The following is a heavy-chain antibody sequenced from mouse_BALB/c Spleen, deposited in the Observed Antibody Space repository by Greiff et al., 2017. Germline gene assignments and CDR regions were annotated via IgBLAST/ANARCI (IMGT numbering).Heavy chain of an antibody. D-gene: IGHD1-1*01. J-gene: IGHJ2*01. Sequence: EVQLQQSGAELVKPGASVKLSCTASGFNIKDTYMHWVKQRPEQGLEWIGRIDPANGNTKYDPKFQGKATITADTSSNTAYLQLSSLTSEDTAVYYCARSGYYYGSSSLDYWGQGTTLTVSS. CDR1: GFNIKDTY. CDR2: IDPANGNT. V-gene: IGHV14-3*02. CDR3: ARSGYYYGSSSLDY.